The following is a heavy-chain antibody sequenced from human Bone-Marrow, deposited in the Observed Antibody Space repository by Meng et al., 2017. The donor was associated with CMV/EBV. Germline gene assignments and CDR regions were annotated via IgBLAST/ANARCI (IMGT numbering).Heavy chain of an antibody. CDR1: GFTFSSYA. J-gene: IGHJ6*01. Sequence: GESLKISCAASGFTFSSYAMSWVRQAPGKGLEWVSAISGSGGSTYYADSVKGRFTISRDNSKNTLYLQMTSLRAEDTAVYYCAKDLLPKDLQVNYGVDVWGQGTTVTCSS. CDR2: ISGSGGST. D-gene: IGHD3-22*01. CDR3: AKDLLPKDLQVNYGVDV. V-gene: IGHV3-23*01.